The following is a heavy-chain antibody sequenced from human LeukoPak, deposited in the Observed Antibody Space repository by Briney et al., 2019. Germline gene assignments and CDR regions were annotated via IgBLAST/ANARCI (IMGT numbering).Heavy chain of an antibody. CDR1: GGTFSSYA. V-gene: IGHV1-69*05. Sequence: GASVKVSCKASGGTFSSYAISWVRQAPGQGLEWMGRIIPIFGTANYAQKFQGRVTITTDESTSTAYMELSSLRSEDTAVYYCARRSDSSGYHDAFDIWRQGTMVTVSS. CDR3: ARRSDSSGYHDAFDI. CDR2: IIPIFGTA. J-gene: IGHJ3*02. D-gene: IGHD3-22*01.